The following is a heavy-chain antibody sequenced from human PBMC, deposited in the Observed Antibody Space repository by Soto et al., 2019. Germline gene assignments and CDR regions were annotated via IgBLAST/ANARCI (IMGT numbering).Heavy chain of an antibody. CDR2: IYYSGST. D-gene: IGHD4-17*01. CDR1: GGSISSSSYY. Sequence: PSETLSLTCTVSGGSISSSSYYWGWIRQPPGKGLEWIGSIYYSGSTYYNPSLKSRVTISVDTSKNQFSLKLSSVTAADTALYYCSRLPYGDSFDYWGRGTLLTISS. CDR3: SRLPYGDSFDY. J-gene: IGHJ4*02. V-gene: IGHV4-39*01.